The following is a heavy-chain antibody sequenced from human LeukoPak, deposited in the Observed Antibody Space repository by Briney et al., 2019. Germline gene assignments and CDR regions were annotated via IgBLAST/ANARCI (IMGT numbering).Heavy chain of an antibody. J-gene: IGHJ4*02. V-gene: IGHV3-23*01. CDR3: VRSLDY. Sequence: GGSLRLSCAASGFPFSTYAMNWVRQAPGKGLEWVSVITGSGGFTQYADSVKGRFTIPRDNSKNTVYLQMNSLRVEDTALYYCVRSLDYWGQGTLVTVSS. CDR1: GFPFSTYA. CDR2: ITGSGGFT.